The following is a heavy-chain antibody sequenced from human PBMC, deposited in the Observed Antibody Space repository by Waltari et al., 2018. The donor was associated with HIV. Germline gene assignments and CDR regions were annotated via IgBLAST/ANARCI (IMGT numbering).Heavy chain of an antibody. Sequence: QVQLVQSGAEVKKPGASVKVSCKASGYTFTSYDINWVRQATGQGLEWMGGRNPNSCNTDYSQKFQGRVTMTRNTSISTAYMELSSLRSEDTAVYYCARGGGVVVPSYYYGMDVWGQGTTVTVSS. CDR3: ARGGGVVVPSYYYGMDV. D-gene: IGHD2-2*01. J-gene: IGHJ6*02. CDR2: RNPNSCNT. V-gene: IGHV1-8*01. CDR1: GYTFTSYD.